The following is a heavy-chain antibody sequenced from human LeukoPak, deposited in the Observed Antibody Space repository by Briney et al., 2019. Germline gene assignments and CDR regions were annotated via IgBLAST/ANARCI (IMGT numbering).Heavy chain of an antibody. D-gene: IGHD2-15*01. Sequence: PSETLSLTCTVSGGSISSSSYYWGWIRQPPGKGLEWIGSIYYSGSTYYNPSLKSRVTISVDTSKNQFSLKLSSVTATDTAVYYCNSRLLPSWDDDYWGQGTLVTVSS. CDR1: GGSISSSSYY. V-gene: IGHV4-39*07. CDR2: IYYSGST. J-gene: IGHJ4*02. CDR3: NSRLLPSWDDDY.